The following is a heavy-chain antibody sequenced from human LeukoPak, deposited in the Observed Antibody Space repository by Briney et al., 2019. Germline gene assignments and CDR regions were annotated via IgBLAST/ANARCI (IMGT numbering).Heavy chain of an antibody. CDR1: GFTFSSYS. D-gene: IGHD5-12*01. CDR3: ARVGGYSGYESSWSYFGY. V-gene: IGHV3-21*01. Sequence: GGSLRLSCGASGFTFSSYSLNWVRQAPGKGLEWVSSISSSSSYIYFAHSVKGRFTISRDNAKYSLYLQMNSLRAEDTAVYYCARVGGYSGYESSWSYFGYWGQGTLVTVSS. J-gene: IGHJ4*02. CDR2: ISSSSSYI.